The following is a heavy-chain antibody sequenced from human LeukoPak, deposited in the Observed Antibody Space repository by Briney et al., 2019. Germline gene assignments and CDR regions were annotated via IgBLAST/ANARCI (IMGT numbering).Heavy chain of an antibody. D-gene: IGHD1-14*01. CDR3: ARSNQADDY. CDR1: GFTFSSYS. J-gene: IGHJ4*02. CDR2: INPGGSSI. Sequence: GGSLRLSCAASGFTFSSYSMNWVRQAPGKGLGWVARINPGGSSITYADSVKGRFTISRDNAKNTLYLQMDSLRAEDTGVYYCARSNQADDYWGQGTLVTVSS. V-gene: IGHV3-74*01.